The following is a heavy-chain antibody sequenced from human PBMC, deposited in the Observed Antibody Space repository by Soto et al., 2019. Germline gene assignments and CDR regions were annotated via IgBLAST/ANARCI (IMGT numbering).Heavy chain of an antibody. CDR3: AREGVGDTPLAAFDI. CDR2: IWYDGSNK. J-gene: IGHJ3*02. D-gene: IGHD1-26*01. V-gene: IGHV3-33*01. CDR1: GFTFSSYG. Sequence: PGGSLRLSCAASGFTFSSYGMHWVRQAPGKGLEWVAVIWYDGSNKYYADSVKGRFTISRDNSKNTLYLQMNSLRAEDTAVYYCAREGVGDTPLAAFDIWGQGTMVTV.